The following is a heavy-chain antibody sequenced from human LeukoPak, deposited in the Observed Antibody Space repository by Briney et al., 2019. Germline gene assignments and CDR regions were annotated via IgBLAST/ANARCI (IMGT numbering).Heavy chain of an antibody. D-gene: IGHD3-10*01. CDR2: ISSSSSYI. CDR1: GFTFSSYS. V-gene: IGHV3-21*01. CDR3: ARGDSNYYGSGSYYKVYFDY. Sequence: GGYLRLSCAASGFTFSSYSMNWVRQAPGKGLEWVSSISSSSSYIYYADSVKGRFTISRDNAKNSLYLQMNSLRAEDTAVYYCARGDSNYYGSGSYYKVYFDYWGQGTLVTVSS. J-gene: IGHJ4*02.